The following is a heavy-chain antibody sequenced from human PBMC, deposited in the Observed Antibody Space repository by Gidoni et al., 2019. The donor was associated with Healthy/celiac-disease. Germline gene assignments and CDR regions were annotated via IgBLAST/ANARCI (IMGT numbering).Heavy chain of an antibody. Sequence: EVQLVESGGGLVQPGRSLRLSCAASGCTFDDYAMHWVRQAPGKGLEWVSGISWNSGSIGYADSVKGRFTISRDNAKNSLYLQMNSLRAEDTALYYCAKDDSSSWYPQGNWFDPWGQGTLVTVSS. CDR3: AKDDSSSWYPQGNWFDP. CDR2: ISWNSGSI. D-gene: IGHD6-13*01. CDR1: GCTFDDYA. V-gene: IGHV3-9*01. J-gene: IGHJ5*02.